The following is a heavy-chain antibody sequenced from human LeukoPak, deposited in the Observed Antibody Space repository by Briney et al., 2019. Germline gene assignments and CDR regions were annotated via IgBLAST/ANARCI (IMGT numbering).Heavy chain of an antibody. CDR3: AKEGDAIFDSGAEGSGYNWFDP. J-gene: IGHJ5*02. D-gene: IGHD2-8*01. Sequence: GGSLRLSCAASGFTFSSYGMHWVRQAPGKGLEWVAFIRYDGSNKYYADSVKGRFTISRDNSKNTLYLQMNSLRAEDTAVYYCAKEGDAIFDSGAEGSGYNWFDPWGQGALVTVSS. CDR2: IRYDGSNK. V-gene: IGHV3-30*02. CDR1: GFTFSSYG.